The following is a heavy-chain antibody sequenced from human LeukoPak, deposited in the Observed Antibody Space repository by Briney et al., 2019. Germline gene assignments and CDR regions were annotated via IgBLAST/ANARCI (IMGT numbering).Heavy chain of an antibody. CDR2: LSPDGSST. D-gene: IGHD5-12*01. V-gene: IGHV3-74*01. J-gene: IGHJ5*02. CDR3: TRMRREAPGLPDL. Sequence: GGSLRLSCAASGFTFSSYWTRWVRQAPGDGLVWVSRLSPDGSSTTSADSVKGRFTTSRDNAKNTLYLQIGSLRADDTAVYYCTRMRREAPGLPDLWGQGTLVTVSS. CDR1: GFTFSSYW.